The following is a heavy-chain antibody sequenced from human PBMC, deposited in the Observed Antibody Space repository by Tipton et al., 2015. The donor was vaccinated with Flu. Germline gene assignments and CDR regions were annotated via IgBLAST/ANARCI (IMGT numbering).Heavy chain of an antibody. J-gene: IGHJ4*02. CDR2: IYRSGTT. Sequence: TLSLTCAVSGYSITSGYYWAWIRQSPGKGLEWIATIYRSGTTYYNPSLKSRVTISVDTSKNQFSLKVISVTAADTAVYYCARTLMEAAGRPYYFDYWGQGTPVTVSS. CDR3: ARTLMEAAGRPYYFDY. V-gene: IGHV4-38-2*01. CDR1: GYSITSGYY. D-gene: IGHD6-13*01.